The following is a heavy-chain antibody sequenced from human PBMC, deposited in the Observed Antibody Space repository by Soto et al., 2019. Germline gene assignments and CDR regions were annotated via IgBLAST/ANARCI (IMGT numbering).Heavy chain of an antibody. J-gene: IGHJ2*01. Sequence: QVQLVQSGAEVKKPGSSVKVSCKASGGTFSSYAISWVRQAPGQGLEWMGGIIPIFGTTNYAQKFQGGVTPNIGTTNNEQNNQGRVTVTPNETTRTAAMELRRLRSEDTAGYYCARVVTLVKSFHYWYFDLWGSGTLVTLS. V-gene: IGHV1-69*05. CDR2: IIPIFGTT. CDR3: ARVVTLVKSFHYWYFDL. D-gene: IGHD2-15*01. CDR1: GGTFSSYA.